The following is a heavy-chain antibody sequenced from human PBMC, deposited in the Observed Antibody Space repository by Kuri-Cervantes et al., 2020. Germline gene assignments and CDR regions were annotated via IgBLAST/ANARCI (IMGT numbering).Heavy chain of an antibody. CDR3: ARGTMVRGVIIIRDWFDP. J-gene: IGHJ5*02. V-gene: IGHV1-2*02. CDR1: GYTFTGYY. CDR2: INRNSCGT. D-gene: IGHD3-10*01. Sequence: ASVKVSCKATGYTFTGYYMHWVRQAPGQGLEWMGWINRNSCGTNYAQKFQGRVTMTRDTSISTAYMELSRLRSDDTAVYYCARGTMVRGVIIIRDWFDPWGQGTMVTVSS.